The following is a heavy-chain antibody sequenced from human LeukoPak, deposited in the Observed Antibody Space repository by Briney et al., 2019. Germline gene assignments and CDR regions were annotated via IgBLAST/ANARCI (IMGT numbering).Heavy chain of an antibody. Sequence: GGSLRLSCAASGFTFSSYWMSWVRQAPGKGLEWVANIKQDGSEKYYVDSVKGRFTISRDNAKNSLYLQMNSPRAEDTAVYYCARDGLDYDILTGYHTYYYYGMDVWGQGTTVTVSS. J-gene: IGHJ6*02. CDR3: ARDGLDYDILTGYHTYYYYGMDV. D-gene: IGHD3-9*01. CDR1: GFTFSSYW. CDR2: IKQDGSEK. V-gene: IGHV3-7*01.